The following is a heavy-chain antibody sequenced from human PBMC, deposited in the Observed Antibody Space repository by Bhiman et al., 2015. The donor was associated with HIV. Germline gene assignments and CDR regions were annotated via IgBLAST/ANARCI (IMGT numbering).Heavy chain of an antibody. CDR2: ISSSSSYI. Sequence: EVQLVESGGGLVNPGGSLRLSCAASGFTFSIYSMNWVRQAPGKGLEWVSSISSSSSYIYYADSVKGRFTISRDNAKNSLYLQVNSLRAEDTAVYYCAREFTGYSSSNFDYWGQGTLVTVSS. V-gene: IGHV3-21*01. CDR3: AREFTGYSSSNFDY. CDR1: GFTFSIYS. D-gene: IGHD6-13*01. J-gene: IGHJ4*02.